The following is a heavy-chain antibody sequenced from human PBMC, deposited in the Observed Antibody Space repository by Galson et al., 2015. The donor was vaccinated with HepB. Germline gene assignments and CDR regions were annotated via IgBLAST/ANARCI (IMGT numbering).Heavy chain of an antibody. J-gene: IGHJ5*02. Sequence: SVKVSCKASGYTFINYYMHWVRQAPGQGLQWMGIINPGGGSTSYAQRFQGRITITRDTSTSTVYMELSSLRSEDTAIYYCARGGTVASIRDSWFDPWGQGTLVTVSS. CDR1: GYTFINYY. CDR3: ARGGTVASIRDSWFDP. D-gene: IGHD5-12*01. CDR2: INPGGGST. V-gene: IGHV1-46*01.